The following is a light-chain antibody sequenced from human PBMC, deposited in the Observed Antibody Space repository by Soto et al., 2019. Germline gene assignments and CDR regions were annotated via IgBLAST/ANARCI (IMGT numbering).Light chain of an antibody. CDR3: SSYAGSNNHVV. CDR1: SSDVGGYNY. CDR2: EVS. J-gene: IGLJ2*01. V-gene: IGLV2-8*01. Sequence: QSVLTQPPSASGPPGQSVTISCTGTSSDVGGYNYVSWYQQHPGKAPKLMIYEVSKRPSGVPDRFSGSKSGNTASLTVSGLQAEDEADYYCSSYAGSNNHVVFGGGTKVTVL.